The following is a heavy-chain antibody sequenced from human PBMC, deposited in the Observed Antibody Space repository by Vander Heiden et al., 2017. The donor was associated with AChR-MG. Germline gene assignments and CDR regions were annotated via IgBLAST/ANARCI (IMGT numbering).Heavy chain of an antibody. CDR2: IWYDGSNK. CDR3: ARDGYYDYIWGSYPPQD. V-gene: IGHV3-33*01. CDR1: GFPFSSHG. Sequence: QVQLVESGGGVVQPGRSLRLSCAASGFPFSSHGMHWVRQAPGKGLEWVAVIWYDGSNKYYADSVKGRFTISRDNSKNTLYLQMNSLRAEDTAVYYCARDGYYDYIWGSYPPQDWGQGTLVTVSS. D-gene: IGHD3-16*02. J-gene: IGHJ4*02.